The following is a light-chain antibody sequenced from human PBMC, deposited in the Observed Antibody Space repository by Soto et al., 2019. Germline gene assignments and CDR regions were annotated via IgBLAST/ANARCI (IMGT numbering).Light chain of an antibody. CDR2: GAS. V-gene: IGKV3-20*01. CDR1: QSVSSSY. Sequence: EIVLTQSPGTLSLSPGERGTLSCRANQSVSSSYLAWYQQKPGQAPRLLIYGASSRATGIPDRFSGSGSGTDFTLTISRLEPEDFAVYYCQHYGSSPKTFGQGTKVEIK. CDR3: QHYGSSPKT. J-gene: IGKJ1*01.